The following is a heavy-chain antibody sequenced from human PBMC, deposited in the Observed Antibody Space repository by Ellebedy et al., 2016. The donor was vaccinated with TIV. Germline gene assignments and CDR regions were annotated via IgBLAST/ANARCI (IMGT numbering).Heavy chain of an antibody. Sequence: ASVKVSXXASGYTFTTFDINWVRQATGQGLEWMGWLSPNIGNTGSAQKFQGRVTMTMNTSISTAYMELNSLTPEDTAVYYCARGNFGSGSQGGSWGQGTLVIVSS. CDR3: ARGNFGSGSQGGS. D-gene: IGHD3-10*01. CDR1: GYTFTTFD. J-gene: IGHJ5*02. CDR2: LSPNIGNT. V-gene: IGHV1-8*01.